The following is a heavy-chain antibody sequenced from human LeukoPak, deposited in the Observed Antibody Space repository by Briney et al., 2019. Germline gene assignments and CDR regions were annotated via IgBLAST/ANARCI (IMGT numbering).Heavy chain of an antibody. CDR2: ISNSGST. Sequence: SETLSLTCSVSNASISSYYWSWIRQSPGKGLEWIGYISNSGSTNHNPSLKSRVTISVDTSKNQFSLKLSSVTAADTAVYFCARHWGSCRGGDCYTFDCWGQGTLVTVSS. CDR3: ARHWGSCRGGDCYTFDC. J-gene: IGHJ4*02. V-gene: IGHV4-59*08. D-gene: IGHD2-21*02. CDR1: NASISSYY.